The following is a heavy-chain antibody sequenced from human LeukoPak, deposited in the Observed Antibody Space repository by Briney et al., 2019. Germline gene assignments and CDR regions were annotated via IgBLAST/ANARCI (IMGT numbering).Heavy chain of an antibody. D-gene: IGHD3-3*01. CDR2: INSDGSST. CDR1: GFSVGRYW. CDR3: ARVIPRFLEWLLYP. J-gene: IGHJ5*02. V-gene: IGHV3-74*01. Sequence: GGPVSLSCAVAGFSVGRYWRSWGRQAPGKRLVWVSRINSDGSSTDYADSVKGRLTISRDNAKNTLYLQMNSLRAEDTAVYYCARVIPRFLEWLLYPWGQGTLVTVSS.